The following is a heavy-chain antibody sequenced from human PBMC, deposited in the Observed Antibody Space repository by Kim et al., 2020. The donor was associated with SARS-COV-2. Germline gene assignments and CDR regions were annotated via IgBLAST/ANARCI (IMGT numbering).Heavy chain of an antibody. D-gene: IGHD2-8*02. J-gene: IGHJ6*03. CDR1: GGTFSSYA. Sequence: SVKVSCKASGGTFSSYAISWVRQAPGQGLEWMGGIIPIFGTANYAQKFQGRVTITADESTSTAYMELSSLRSEDTAVYYCARDMGGVGDYYYYYMDVWGKGTTVTVSS. CDR2: IIPIFGTA. CDR3: ARDMGGVGDYYYYYMDV. V-gene: IGHV1-69*13.